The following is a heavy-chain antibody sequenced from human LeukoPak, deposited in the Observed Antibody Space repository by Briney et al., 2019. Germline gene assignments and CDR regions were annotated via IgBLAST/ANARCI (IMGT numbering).Heavy chain of an antibody. V-gene: IGHV3-21*01. CDR3: ARDLVDIVVVVAALDY. Sequence: GGSLRLSCAASGSTFSSYEMNWVRQAPGKGLEWVSSISSSSSYIYYADSVKGRFTISRDNAKNSLYLQMNSLRAEDTAVYYCARDLVDIVVVVAALDYWGQGTLVTVSS. CDR2: ISSSSSYI. CDR1: GSTFSSYE. J-gene: IGHJ4*02. D-gene: IGHD2-15*01.